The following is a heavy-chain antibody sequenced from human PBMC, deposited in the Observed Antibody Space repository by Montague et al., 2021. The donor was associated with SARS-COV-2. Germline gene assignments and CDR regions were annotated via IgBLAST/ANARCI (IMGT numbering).Heavy chain of an antibody. Sequence: SETLSLTCAVYGGSFSGYYWSWIRQPPGKGLEWIGEINHSGSTNYNPSLKSRVTISIDTSKNQFSLKLSSVTAADTAVYYCARVGAGQQLVLNDAFDIWGQGTMVTVSS. V-gene: IGHV4-34*01. J-gene: IGHJ3*02. CDR2: INHSGST. CDR1: GGSFSGYY. CDR3: ARVGAGQQLVLNDAFDI. D-gene: IGHD6-13*01.